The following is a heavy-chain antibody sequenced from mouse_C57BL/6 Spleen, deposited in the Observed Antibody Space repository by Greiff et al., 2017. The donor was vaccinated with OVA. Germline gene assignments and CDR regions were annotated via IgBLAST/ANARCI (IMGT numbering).Heavy chain of an antibody. D-gene: IGHD2-3*01. Sequence: QVQLKESGPGLVQPSQSLSITCTVSGFSLTSYGVHWVRQSPGKGLEWLGVIWRGGSTDYNAAFMSRLSITKDNSKSQVFFKMNSLQADDTAIYYFAKNSPYDGYGGIDYAMDYWGQGTSVTVSS. J-gene: IGHJ4*01. V-gene: IGHV2-5*01. CDR2: IWRGGST. CDR1: GFSLTSYG. CDR3: AKNSPYDGYGGIDYAMDY.